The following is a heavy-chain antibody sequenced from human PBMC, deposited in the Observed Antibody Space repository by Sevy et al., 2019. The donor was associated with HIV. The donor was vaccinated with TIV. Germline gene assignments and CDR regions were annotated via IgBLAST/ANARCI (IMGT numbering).Heavy chain of an antibody. CDR3: ATTRDYYESSGDPFDY. V-gene: IGHV1-24*01. Sequence: ASVKVSCKVSGYTLSQLSMHWVRLAPGKGLEWMGSFDPEDDETIYAQKFQDRVTMPEDTSTNTAYMELSSLRSEDTAVYYCATTRDYYESSGDPFDYWGQGTRVTVSS. CDR1: GYTLSQLS. CDR2: FDPEDDET. J-gene: IGHJ4*02. D-gene: IGHD3-22*01.